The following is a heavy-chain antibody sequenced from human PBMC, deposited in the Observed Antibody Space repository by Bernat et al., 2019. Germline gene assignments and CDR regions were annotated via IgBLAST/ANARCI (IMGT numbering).Heavy chain of an antibody. CDR2: INSDGSST. CDR3: ARDPYFDWPTPDY. D-gene: IGHD3-9*01. J-gene: IGHJ4*02. CDR1: KFTFSAYG. Sequence: VQLMESGGGVVQPGRSLRLSCEASKFTFSAYGMHWVRQAPGKGLVWVSRINSDGSSTSYADSVKGRFTISRDNAKNTLYLQMNSLRAEDTAVYYCARDPYFDWPTPDYWGQGTLVTVSS. V-gene: IGHV3-74*01.